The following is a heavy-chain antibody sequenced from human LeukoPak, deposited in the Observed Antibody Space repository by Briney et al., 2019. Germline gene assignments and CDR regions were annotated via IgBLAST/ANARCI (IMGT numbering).Heavy chain of an antibody. CDR3: ARDPSSGWYVKVFRRGDYNGMDV. CDR1: GYTFTNYG. Sequence: ASVKVSCKASGYTFTNYGISGVRQAPGQGLEWMGWIRGHNGNTNCAQKLQGRVTMTADPSTSTAYMELRSLRSDDTAVYYCARDPSSGWYVKVFRRGDYNGMDVWGKGTTVTVSS. V-gene: IGHV1-18*04. J-gene: IGHJ6*04. D-gene: IGHD6-19*01. CDR2: IRGHNGNT.